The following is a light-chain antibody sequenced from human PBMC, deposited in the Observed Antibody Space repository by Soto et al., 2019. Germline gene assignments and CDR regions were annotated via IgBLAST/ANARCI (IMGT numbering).Light chain of an antibody. CDR3: QQYNSYRA. J-gene: IGKJ1*01. CDR1: QSIDTW. Sequence: DIKMTQSPSTLSGSVGDRVTITCRASQSIDTWLAWHQQKPGQVPKLLISKASSLESGVPSRFSGSGSGTEFTLTISSLQPDDSATYYCQQYNSYRAFGQGTKVDIK. V-gene: IGKV1-5*03. CDR2: KAS.